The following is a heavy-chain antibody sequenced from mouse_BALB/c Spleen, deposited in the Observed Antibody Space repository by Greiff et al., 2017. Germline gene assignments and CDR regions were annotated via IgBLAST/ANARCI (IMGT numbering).Heavy chain of an antibody. J-gene: IGHJ4*01. CDR1: GYSITSDYA. V-gene: IGHV3-2*02. CDR3: ARRDDYDDYYAMDY. CDR2: ISYSGST. Sequence: EVKLQESGPGLVKPSQSLSLTCTVTGYSITSDYAWNWIRQFPGNKLEWMGYISYSGSTSYNPSLKSRISITRDTSKNQFFLQLNSVTTEDTATYYCARRDDYDDYYAMDYWGQGTSVTVSS. D-gene: IGHD2-4*01.